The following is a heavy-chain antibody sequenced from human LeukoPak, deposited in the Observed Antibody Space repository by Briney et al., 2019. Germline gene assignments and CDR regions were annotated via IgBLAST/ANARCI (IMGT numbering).Heavy chain of an antibody. CDR2: MNPNSGNT. J-gene: IGHJ6*03. CDR3: ARDTRNYYDFWSGQYYYYMDV. D-gene: IGHD3-3*01. V-gene: IGHV1-8*03. CDR1: GYTFTSYD. Sequence: APVKVSCKASGYTFTSYDINWVRQATGQGLEWMGWMNPNSGNTGYAQKFQGRVTITRNTSISTAYMELSSLRSEDTAVYYCARDTRNYYDFWSGQYYYYMDVWGKGTTVTVSS.